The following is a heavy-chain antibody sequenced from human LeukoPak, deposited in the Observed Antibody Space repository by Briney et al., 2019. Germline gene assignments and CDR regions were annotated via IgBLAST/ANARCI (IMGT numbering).Heavy chain of an antibody. CDR2: ISPSGGST. J-gene: IGHJ6*04. D-gene: IGHD3-10*01. CDR1: GYTFTSYY. V-gene: IGHV1-46*01. Sequence: GASVKVSCKASGYTFTSYYMHWVRQAPGQGLEWMGIISPSGGSTSYAQKFQGRVTMTRDTSTSTVYMELSSLRSEDTAVYYCARDGTSYYYGSGSPHYYGMDVWGKGTTVTVSS. CDR3: ARDGTSYYYGSGSPHYYGMDV.